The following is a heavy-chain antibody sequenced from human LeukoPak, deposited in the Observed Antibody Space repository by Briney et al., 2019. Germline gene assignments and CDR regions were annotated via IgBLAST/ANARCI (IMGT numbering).Heavy chain of an antibody. CDR3: VRHVRGVIVHD. V-gene: IGHV4-39*01. D-gene: IGHD3-10*01. J-gene: IGHJ4*02. CDR1: GGSISSSSYH. Sequence: SETLSLTCTVSGGSISSSSYHWGWIRQPPGKGLEWIGSIYYSGNTYYSPSLKSRVTISVDTSKNQFSLQLSSVTAADTAVYYCVRHVRGVIVHDWGQGTLVTVSS. CDR2: IYYSGNT.